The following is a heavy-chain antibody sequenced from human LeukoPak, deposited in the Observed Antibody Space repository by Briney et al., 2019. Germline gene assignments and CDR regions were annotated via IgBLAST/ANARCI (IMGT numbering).Heavy chain of an antibody. D-gene: IGHD3-10*01. CDR3: ARDLLWFGDYYGMDV. CDR2: INAGNGNT. V-gene: IGHV1-3*01. CDR1: GYTFTSSD. J-gene: IGHJ6*02. Sequence: GASVKVSCKASGYTFTSSDFNWVRQAPGQRLEWMGWINAGNGNTKYSQKFQGRVTITRDTSASTAYMELSSLRSEDTAVYYCARDLLWFGDYYGMDVWGQGTTVTVSS.